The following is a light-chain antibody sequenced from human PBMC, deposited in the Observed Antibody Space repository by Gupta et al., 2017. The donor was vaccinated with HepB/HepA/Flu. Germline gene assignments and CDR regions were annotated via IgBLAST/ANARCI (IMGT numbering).Light chain of an antibody. CDR3: AAWHDSVDAPV. V-gene: IGLV1-44*01. CDR1: TSNIGVNT. CDR2: HND. Sequence: QSVLTQPPSASGTPGQRVPISCSGSTSNIGVNTVNWYQHLPGSAPKLLIYHNDQRPSGVPDRFSASKSGTSASLAISGLQSGDEADYYCAAWHDSVDAPVFGGGTKLTVL. J-gene: IGLJ2*01.